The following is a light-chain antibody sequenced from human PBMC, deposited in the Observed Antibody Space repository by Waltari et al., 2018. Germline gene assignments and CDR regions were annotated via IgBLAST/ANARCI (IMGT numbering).Light chain of an antibody. J-gene: IGLJ1*01. CDR1: NIESKS. CDR2: YDN. CDR3: QVWDANTDPGV. V-gene: IGLV3-21*01. Sequence: VLSQPPSVSVAPGETARITCGGNNIESKSVHWYRQRPGQAPVVVISYDNDRAAGIPERFSGSNSGNTANLTISRVEAGDEADYYCQVWDANTDPGVFGTGTEVTVL.